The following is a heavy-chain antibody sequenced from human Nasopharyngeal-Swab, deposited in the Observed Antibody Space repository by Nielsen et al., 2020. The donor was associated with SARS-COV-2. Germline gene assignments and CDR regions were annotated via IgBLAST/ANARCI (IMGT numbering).Heavy chain of an antibody. D-gene: IGHD3-22*01. CDR2: IGTAGDT. V-gene: IGHV3-13*01. Sequence: GESLKISCAASGFTFSSYDMHWVRQAKGKGLEWVSAIGTAGDTYYPGSVKGRFTISRENAKNSLYLQMNSLRAGDTAAYYCARVNYDSSGGDAFDIWGQGTMVTVSS. J-gene: IGHJ3*02. CDR3: ARVNYDSSGGDAFDI. CDR1: GFTFSSYD.